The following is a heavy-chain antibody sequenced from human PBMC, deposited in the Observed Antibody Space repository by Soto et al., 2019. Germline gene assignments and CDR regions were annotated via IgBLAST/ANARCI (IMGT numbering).Heavy chain of an antibody. D-gene: IGHD1-26*01. CDR3: AKDRLSDSGWDIDY. CDR1: GFTFSGVS. Sequence: GGSLRLSCAASGFTFSGVSMSWVRQAPGRGLEWVSSMYPRGGNTFYADSAKGRFTISRDNSKNTVYLQMNSLRAEDTAVYYCAKDRLSDSGWDIDYWGQGTLVTVSS. V-gene: IGHV3-23*01. CDR2: MYPRGGNT. J-gene: IGHJ4*02.